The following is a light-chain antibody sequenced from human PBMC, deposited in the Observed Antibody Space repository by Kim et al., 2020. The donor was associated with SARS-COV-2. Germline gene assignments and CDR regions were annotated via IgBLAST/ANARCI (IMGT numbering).Light chain of an antibody. V-gene: IGLV3-19*01. CDR2: GKN. Sequence: SSELTQDPAVSVALGQTVRITCQGDSLRSYYATWYQQKPGQAPILLIYGKNNRPSGIPDRFSGSSSGNTASLTITGTQAGDEADYYCNSRDTNDIVLFGGGTQLPVL. CDR1: SLRSYY. J-gene: IGLJ2*01. CDR3: NSRDTNDIVL.